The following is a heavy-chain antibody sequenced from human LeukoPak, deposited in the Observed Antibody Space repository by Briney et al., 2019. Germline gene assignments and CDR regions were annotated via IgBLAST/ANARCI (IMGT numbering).Heavy chain of an antibody. Sequence: SETLSLTCAVYGGSFSGYYWSWIRQPAGKGLEWIGHIYTSGSTNYNPSLKSRVTMSVDTSKNQFSLKLSSVTAADTAVYYCARVVVAVPTVWFDPWGQGTLVTVSS. CDR1: GGSFSGYY. D-gene: IGHD2-15*01. CDR3: ARVVVAVPTVWFDP. V-gene: IGHV4-59*10. J-gene: IGHJ5*02. CDR2: IYTSGST.